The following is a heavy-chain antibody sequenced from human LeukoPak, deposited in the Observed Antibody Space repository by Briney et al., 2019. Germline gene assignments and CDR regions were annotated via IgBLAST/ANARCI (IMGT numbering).Heavy chain of an antibody. CDR2: NYHSGST. CDR1: GGSISSGGYS. CDR3: ARGIAADGSYGMDV. Sequence: SQTLSLTCAVSGGSISSGGYSWSWIRQPPGKGLEWIGYNYHSGSTYYNPSLKSRVTISVDRSKNQFSLKLSSVTAADTAVYYCARGIAADGSYGMDVWGQGTTVTVSS. D-gene: IGHD6-13*01. V-gene: IGHV4-30-2*01. J-gene: IGHJ6*02.